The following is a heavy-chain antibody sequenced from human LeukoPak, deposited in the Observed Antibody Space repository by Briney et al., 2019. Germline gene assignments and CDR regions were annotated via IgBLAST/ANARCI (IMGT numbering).Heavy chain of an antibody. Sequence: GGSLRLSCAASGFTFSTYSMNWVRQAPGKGLEWLSSISSGGMWIYYADSLKGRFTISRDNSKNTLYLQMNSLRAEDTAVYYCAKVSGGVAAAGHYFDYWGQGTLVTVSS. D-gene: IGHD6-13*01. J-gene: IGHJ4*02. CDR3: AKVSGGVAAAGHYFDY. CDR1: GFTFSTYS. CDR2: ISSGGMWI. V-gene: IGHV3-21*04.